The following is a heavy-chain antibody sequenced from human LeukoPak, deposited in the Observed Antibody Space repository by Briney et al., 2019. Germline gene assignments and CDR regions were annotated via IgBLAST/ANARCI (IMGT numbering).Heavy chain of an antibody. V-gene: IGHV3-48*04. Sequence: PGGSLRLSCAVSGFTFSSYSMNWVRQAPGKGLEWVSYISSSSSTIYYADSVKGRFTISRDNAKNSLYLQMNSLRAEDTAVYYCARDFGDILTGYYNYWGQGTLVTVSS. CDR2: ISSSSSTI. CDR3: ARDFGDILTGYYNY. D-gene: IGHD3-9*01. J-gene: IGHJ4*02. CDR1: GFTFSSYS.